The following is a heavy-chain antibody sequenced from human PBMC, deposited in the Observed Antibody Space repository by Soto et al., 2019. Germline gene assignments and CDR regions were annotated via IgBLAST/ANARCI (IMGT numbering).Heavy chain of an antibody. CDR1: GGSIRSSY. J-gene: IGHJ4*02. D-gene: IGHD6-13*01. CDR2: ISDSGST. CDR3: ARQGIATARTSLAY. Sequence: SETLSLTCTVSGGSIRSSYWSGIRQPPGKGLEWIGYISDSGSTNYNPSLKSRVTISVDTSKNQFSLKLSSVTAADTAVYYCARQGIATARTSLAYWGQGTLVTVSS. V-gene: IGHV4-59*08.